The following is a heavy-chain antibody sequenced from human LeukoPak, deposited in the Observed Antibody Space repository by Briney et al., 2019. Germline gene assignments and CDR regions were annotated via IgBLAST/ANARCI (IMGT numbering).Heavy chain of an antibody. CDR3: ARGDSSGWYYFDY. V-gene: IGHV1-2*02. J-gene: IGHJ4*02. CDR2: INPNSGGT. CDR1: GYTFTGYY. D-gene: IGHD6-19*01. Sequence: ASVKVSCKASGYTFTGYYMHWVRQAPGQGLEWMGWINPNSGGTNYAQKFQGRVTMTRDTSISTAYMELSRLRSDDTAVCYCARGDSSGWYYFDYWGQGTLVTVSS.